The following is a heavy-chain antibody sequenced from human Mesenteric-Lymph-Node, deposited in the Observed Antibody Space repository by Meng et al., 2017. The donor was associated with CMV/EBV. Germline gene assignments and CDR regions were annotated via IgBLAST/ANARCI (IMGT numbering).Heavy chain of an antibody. CDR3: ARADYYDSSGYYYFDY. D-gene: IGHD3-22*01. Sequence: AAINSGDYCWTWIRQHPEKGLEWIGYIYYSDTTYYNPSPKSRVTISIDTSENQFSLMLTSVTAADTAVYYCARADYYDSSGYYYFDYWGQGTLVTVSS. CDR2: IYYSDTT. J-gene: IGHJ4*02. CDR1: AAINSGDYC. V-gene: IGHV4-31*02.